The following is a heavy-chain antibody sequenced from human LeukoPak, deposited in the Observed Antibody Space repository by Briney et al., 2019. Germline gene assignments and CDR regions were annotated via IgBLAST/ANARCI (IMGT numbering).Heavy chain of an antibody. J-gene: IGHJ5*02. D-gene: IGHD2-15*01. CDR2: IIPIFGTA. CDR3: ARVLGYCSGGSCYADWFDP. V-gene: IGHV1-69*01. Sequence: SVKVSCKASGGTFSSYAISSVRQAPGQGLEWMGGIIPIFGTANYAQKFQGRVTITADESTSTAYMELSSLRSEDTAVYYCARVLGYCSGGSCYADWFDPWGQGTLVTVSS. CDR1: GGTFSSYA.